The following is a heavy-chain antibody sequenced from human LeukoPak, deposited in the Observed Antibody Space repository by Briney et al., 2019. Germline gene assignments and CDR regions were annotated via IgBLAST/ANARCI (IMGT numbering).Heavy chain of an antibody. J-gene: IGHJ3*02. V-gene: IGHV4-34*01. CDR2: INHSGIT. D-gene: IGHD1-26*01. Sequence: SETLSLTCAVYGRSFSGYYWTWIRQTPGKGLEWIGEINHSGITDYNPSLRSRVTISVDTSKNQFSLKLSSVTAADTAVYYCAREGARWEPSFSAFDIWGQGTMVTVSS. CDR3: AREGARWEPSFSAFDI. CDR1: GRSFSGYY.